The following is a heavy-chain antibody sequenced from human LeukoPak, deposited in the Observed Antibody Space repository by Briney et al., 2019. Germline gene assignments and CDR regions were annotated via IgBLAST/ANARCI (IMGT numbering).Heavy chain of an antibody. CDR1: GFTFSSYA. Sequence: GGSLRLSCAASGFTFSSYAMSWVRQAPGKGLEWVSAISGSGGSTYYADSVKGRFTISRDNSKDTLYLQMNSLRAEDTAVYYCARPGYCSSTRCSDYWGQGTLVTVSS. CDR2: ISGSGGST. CDR3: ARPGYCSSTRCSDY. J-gene: IGHJ4*02. V-gene: IGHV3-23*01. D-gene: IGHD2-2*01.